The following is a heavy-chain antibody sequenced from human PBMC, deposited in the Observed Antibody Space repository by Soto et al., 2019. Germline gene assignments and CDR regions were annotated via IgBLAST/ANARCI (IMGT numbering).Heavy chain of an antibody. V-gene: IGHV3-33*01. CDR3: ARDSHSYGKVPDY. J-gene: IGHJ4*02. CDR1: GFTFSSYG. CDR2: IWYDGSNK. Sequence: QVQLVESGGGVVQPGRSLRLSCAASGFTFSSYGMHWVRQAPGKGLEWVAVIWYDGSNKYYADSVKGRFTISRDNSKNTLYLQMNSLRAEDTAVYYCARDSHSYGKVPDYWGQGTLVTVSS. D-gene: IGHD5-18*01.